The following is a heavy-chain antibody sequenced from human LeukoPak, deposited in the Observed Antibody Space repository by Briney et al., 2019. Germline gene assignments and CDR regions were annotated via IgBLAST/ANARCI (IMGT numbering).Heavy chain of an antibody. CDR2: IYYSGST. J-gene: IGHJ5*02. CDR1: GGSISSYY. V-gene: IGHV4-59*01. D-gene: IGHD4-23*01. Sequence: SETLSLTCTVSGGSISSYYWSWIRQPPGKGLEWIGYIYYSGSTNYNPSLKSRVTISVDTSKNQFSLKLSSVTAADTAVYYCARGRDYGGNSGINWFDPWGQGTLVTVSS. CDR3: ARGRDYGGNSGINWFDP.